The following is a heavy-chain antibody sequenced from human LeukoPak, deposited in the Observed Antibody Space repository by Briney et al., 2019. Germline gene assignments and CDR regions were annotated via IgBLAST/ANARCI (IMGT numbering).Heavy chain of an antibody. V-gene: IGHV4-30-2*01. CDR1: GGSISSGGYS. Sequence: PSQTLSLTCAVSGGSISSGGYSWSWIRQPPGKGLEWIGYIYHSGSTYYNPSHKSRVTISVDRSKNQFSLKLSSVTAADTAVYYCARVKAHRTFDYWGQGTLVTVSS. CDR2: IYHSGST. J-gene: IGHJ4*02. CDR3: ARVKAHRTFDY. D-gene: IGHD1/OR15-1a*01.